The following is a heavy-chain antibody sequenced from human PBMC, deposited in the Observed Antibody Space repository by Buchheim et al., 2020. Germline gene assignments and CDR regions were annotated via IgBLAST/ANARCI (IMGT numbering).Heavy chain of an antibody. Sequence: QVQLVESGGGVVQPGRSLRLSCAASGFTFSSYAMHWVRQAPGKGLEWVAVISYDGSNKYYADSVKGRFTISRDNSKNTLYLQMNSLRAEDTAVYYCARAVDTAMVTGQFGYWGQGTL. CDR1: GFTFSSYA. V-gene: IGHV3-30-3*01. J-gene: IGHJ4*02. CDR2: ISYDGSNK. CDR3: ARAVDTAMVTGQFGY. D-gene: IGHD5-18*01.